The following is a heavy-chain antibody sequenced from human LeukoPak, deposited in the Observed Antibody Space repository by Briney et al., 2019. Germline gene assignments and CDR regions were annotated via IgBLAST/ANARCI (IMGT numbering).Heavy chain of an antibody. CDR1: GYTLTSYY. Sequence: ASVKVSCKASGYTLTSYYMHWARQAPGQGLEWMGWINPNSGGTNYAQKFQGRVTMTRDTSISTAYMELSRLRSDDTAVYYCATPERGYSGYDFGSWGQGTLVTVSS. D-gene: IGHD5-12*01. CDR3: ATPERGYSGYDFGS. CDR2: INPNSGGT. J-gene: IGHJ4*02. V-gene: IGHV1-2*02.